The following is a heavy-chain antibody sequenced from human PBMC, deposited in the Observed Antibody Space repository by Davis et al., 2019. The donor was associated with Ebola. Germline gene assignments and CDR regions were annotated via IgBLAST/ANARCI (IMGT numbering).Heavy chain of an antibody. CDR2: IYSGDSDT. Sequence: GGSLRLSCKVSGYSFTHYCTAWVRQMPAKGPEWMGIIYSGDSDTRYSPSFEGQVTISVDRSINTAHLHWSSLKALDTAIYYCVRQESLYGAIDSWGQGTLVTVSS. J-gene: IGHJ4*02. V-gene: IGHV5-51*01. CDR3: VRQESLYGAIDS. CDR1: GYSFTHYC. D-gene: IGHD4/OR15-4a*01.